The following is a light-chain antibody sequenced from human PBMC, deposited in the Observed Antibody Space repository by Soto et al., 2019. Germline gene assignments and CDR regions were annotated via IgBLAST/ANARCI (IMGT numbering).Light chain of an antibody. CDR3: ATWDYSLTGEV. CDR1: SSNIGAGFD. CDR2: GNT. J-gene: IGLJ2*01. V-gene: IGLV1-40*01. Sequence: QSVLTQPPSVSRAPGQRVTIPCTGTSSNIGAGFDVHWYQQIPGTAPKLPIFGNTNRPSGVPDRFSGSKSGTSGTLDITGLQTGDEADYYCATWDYSLTGEVFGGGTKLTVL.